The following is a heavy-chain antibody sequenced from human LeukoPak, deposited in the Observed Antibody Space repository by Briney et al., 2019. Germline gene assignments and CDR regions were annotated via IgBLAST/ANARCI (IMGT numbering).Heavy chain of an antibody. J-gene: IGHJ3*02. V-gene: IGHV1-46*01. CDR2: INPSGGST. D-gene: IGHD3-22*01. CDR1: GYTFXSYY. CDR3: ARGRSNYYYDSSGPRFPFDI. Sequence: VKVSXKASGYTFXSYYMHWVRQAPGQXLEWMGIINPSGGSTSYAQKFQGRVTMTRDTSTSTVYMELSSLRSEDTAVYYRARGRSNYYYDSSGPRFPFDIWGQGTMVTVSS.